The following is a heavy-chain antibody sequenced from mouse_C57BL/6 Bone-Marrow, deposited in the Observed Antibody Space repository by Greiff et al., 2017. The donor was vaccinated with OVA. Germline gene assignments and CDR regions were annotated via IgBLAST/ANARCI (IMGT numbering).Heavy chain of an antibody. V-gene: IGHV1-47*01. Sequence: VQVVESGAELVKPGASVKMSCKASGYTFTTYPIEWMKQNHGKSLAWIGNFHPYNDDTKYNEKFKGKATLTVEKSSSTVYLELSRLTSDDSAVYYCARAGKGTDQDRDDWGQGTTLTVSS. CDR1: GYTFTTYP. J-gene: IGHJ2*01. CDR2: FHPYNDDT. CDR3: ARAGKGTDQDRDD. D-gene: IGHD3-2*02.